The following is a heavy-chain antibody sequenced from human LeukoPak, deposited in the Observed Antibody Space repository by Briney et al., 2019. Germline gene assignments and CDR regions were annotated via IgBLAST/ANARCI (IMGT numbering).Heavy chain of an antibody. J-gene: IGHJ4*02. CDR2: IYGGVTGSP. CDR3: AKDLTPDGVWDIDY. V-gene: IGHV3-23*01. CDR1: GFTFSKYT. Sequence: PSGGSLRLSCVASGFTFSKYTMSWVRQAPGKGLEWVAGIYGGVTGSPLYAESVLGRFTISRDNSKNTLYLQMNSLSDEGTAVYYCAKDLTPDGVWDIDYWGQGTPITVSS. D-gene: IGHD3-9*01.